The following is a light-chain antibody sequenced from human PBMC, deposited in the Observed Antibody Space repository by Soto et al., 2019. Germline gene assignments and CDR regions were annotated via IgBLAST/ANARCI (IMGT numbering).Light chain of an antibody. CDR3: MQALQTPVT. J-gene: IGKJ1*01. V-gene: IGKV2-28*01. Sequence: DIVMTQSPLSLPVTPGEPASISCRSSQNLLHSNGYNYLDWYLQKPGQSPQLLIYLGSNRASGVPDRFSGSGSGTDFTLKISRVEADDVGVYYCMQALQTPVTFGQGTKVEIK. CDR2: LGS. CDR1: QNLLHSNGYNY.